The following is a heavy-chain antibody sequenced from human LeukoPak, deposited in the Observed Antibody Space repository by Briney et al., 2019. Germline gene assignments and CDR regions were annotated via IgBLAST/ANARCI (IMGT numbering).Heavy chain of an antibody. CDR2: IYHSGST. D-gene: IGHD2/OR15-2a*01. CDR1: GGSISSGSYY. Sequence: PSQTLSLTCTVSGGSISSGSYYWSWIRQPPGKGLEWIGSIYHSGSTYYNPSLKSRVTISVDTSKNQFSLKLSSVTAADTAVYYCARYLGYYFDYWGQGTLVTVSS. CDR3: ARYLGYYFDY. V-gene: IGHV4-39*07. J-gene: IGHJ4*02.